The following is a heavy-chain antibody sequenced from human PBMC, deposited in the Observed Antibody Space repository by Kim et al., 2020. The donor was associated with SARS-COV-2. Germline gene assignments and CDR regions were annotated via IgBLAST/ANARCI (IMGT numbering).Heavy chain of an antibody. D-gene: IGHD1-1*01. CDR3: TTDYSRDGYNWD. Sequence: GGSLRLSCAASGFTFSNAWMSWVRQAPGKGLEWVGRIKSKTDGGTTDYAAPVKGRFTISRDDSKNTLYLQMNSLKTEDTAVYYCTTDYSRDGYNWDWGQGTLVTVSS. CDR2: IKSKTDGGTT. V-gene: IGHV3-15*01. J-gene: IGHJ4*02. CDR1: GFTFSNAW.